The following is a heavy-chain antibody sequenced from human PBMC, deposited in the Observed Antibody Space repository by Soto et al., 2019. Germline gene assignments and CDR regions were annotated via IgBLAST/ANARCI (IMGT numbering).Heavy chain of an antibody. V-gene: IGHV3-48*03. CDR3: ARNSAMVVDY. D-gene: IGHD5-18*01. CDR1: GFTFSNYG. Sequence: GGSLRLSCAASGFTFSNYGMNWVRQAPGKGLECVSYISSSGGSIYYADSVKGRFTISRDNAKNSLYLQTDSLRGEDTAVYYCARNSAMVVDYWGRGNLVTVSS. J-gene: IGHJ4*02. CDR2: ISSSGGSI.